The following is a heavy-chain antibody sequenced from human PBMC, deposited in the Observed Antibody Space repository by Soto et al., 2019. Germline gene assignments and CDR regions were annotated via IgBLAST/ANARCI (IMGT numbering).Heavy chain of an antibody. V-gene: IGHV4-34*01. D-gene: IGHD1-1*01. CDR2: VNHSGST. J-gene: IGHJ6*02. CDR3: ARGYPSLTNWNGDRHHYGMDV. CDR1: GGSFSGYY. Sequence: QVQLQQWGAGLLKPSETLSLTCAVYGGSFSGYYWSWIRQAPGKGLEWIGEVNHSGSTHYNPSLKSRVTISVDTSKNQFSLKLSSVTAADTAVYYCARGYPSLTNWNGDRHHYGMDVWGQGTTVTVSS.